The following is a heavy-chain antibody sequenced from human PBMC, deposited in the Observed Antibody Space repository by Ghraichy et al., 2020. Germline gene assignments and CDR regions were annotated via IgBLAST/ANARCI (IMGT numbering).Heavy chain of an antibody. V-gene: IGHV4-34*01. CDR2: INHSGST. CDR3: ARGGGTLSFDY. CDR1: GGSFNIYY. Sequence: PETLSLTCAVYGGSFNIYYWSWIRQPPGKGLEWIGEINHSGSTNYNPSLKSRVTISVDTSKNQFSLKLSSVTAADTAVYFCARGGGTLSFDYWGQGTLVTVSS. D-gene: IGHD2-15*01. J-gene: IGHJ4*02.